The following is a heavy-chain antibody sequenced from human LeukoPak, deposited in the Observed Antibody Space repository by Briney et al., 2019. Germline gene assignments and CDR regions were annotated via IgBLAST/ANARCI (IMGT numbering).Heavy chain of an antibody. D-gene: IGHD3-22*01. CDR2: ISSDSSIM. J-gene: IGHJ4*02. CDR3: ARKSSSSGYPFDY. CDR1: GFSFSSYS. Sequence: GGSLRLSCAASGFSFSSYSMNWVRQAPGKGLDWVSYISSDSSIMHHADAVKGRFAISRDNAKNALYLQMNSLRADDTAVYYCARKSSSSGYPFDYWGQGTLVTVSS. V-gene: IGHV3-48*01.